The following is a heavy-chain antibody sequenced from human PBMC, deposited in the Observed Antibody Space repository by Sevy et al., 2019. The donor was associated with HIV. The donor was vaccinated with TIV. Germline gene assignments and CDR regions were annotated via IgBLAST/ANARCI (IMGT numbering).Heavy chain of an antibody. J-gene: IGHJ6*03. CDR1: GGSISSYY. CDR3: ARGGSGSYSYYYYYYMDV. CDR2: IYYSGST. V-gene: IGHV4-59*01. D-gene: IGHD1-26*01. Sequence: SETLSLTCTVSGGSISSYYWSWIRQPPGKGLEWIGYIYYSGSTNYNPSLKSRFTISVDTSKNQFSLKLSSVTAADTAVYYWARGGSGSYSYYYYYYMDVWGKGTTVTVSS.